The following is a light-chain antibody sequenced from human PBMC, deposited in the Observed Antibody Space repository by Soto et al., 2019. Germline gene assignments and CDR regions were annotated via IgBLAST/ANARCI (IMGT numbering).Light chain of an antibody. Sequence: QSVLTQSPSASASLGASVKLTCTLSSGHSSYAIAWHQQQPEKGPRYLMKLNSDGSHSKGDGIPDRFSGSSSGAERYLTISCRQSEDEADYYWQTYVVFGGGSQLTVL. CDR1: SGHSSYA. CDR2: LNSDGSH. CDR3: QTYVV. J-gene: IGLJ2*01. V-gene: IGLV4-69*01.